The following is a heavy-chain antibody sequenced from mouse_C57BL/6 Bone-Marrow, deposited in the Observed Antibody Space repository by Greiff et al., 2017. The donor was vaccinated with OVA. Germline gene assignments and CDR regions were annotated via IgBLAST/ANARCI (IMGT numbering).Heavy chain of an antibody. CDR1: GYTFTDYE. CDR2: IDPETGGT. V-gene: IGHV1-15*01. CDR3: TIDGYYVSYFDY. J-gene: IGHJ2*01. D-gene: IGHD2-3*01. Sequence: QVHVKQSGAELVRPGASVTLSCKASGYTFTDYEMHWVKQTPVHGLEWIGAIDPETGGTAYNQKFKGKAILTADKSSSTAYMELRSLTSEDSAVYYCTIDGYYVSYFDYWGQGTTLTVSS.